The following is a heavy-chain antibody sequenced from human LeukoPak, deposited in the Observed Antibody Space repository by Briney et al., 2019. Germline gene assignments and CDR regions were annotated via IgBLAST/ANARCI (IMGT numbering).Heavy chain of an antibody. CDR1: GFTFSSYG. D-gene: IGHD3-16*01. Sequence: GGSLRLSCAASGFTFSSYGMHWVRQAPGKGLEWVSAISGSGGSTYYADSVKGRFTISRDNSKNTLYLQMNSLRAEDTAVYYCAKVYKITFGEISWGQGTMVTVSS. CDR3: AKVYKITFGEIS. J-gene: IGHJ3*01. CDR2: ISGSGGST. V-gene: IGHV3-23*01.